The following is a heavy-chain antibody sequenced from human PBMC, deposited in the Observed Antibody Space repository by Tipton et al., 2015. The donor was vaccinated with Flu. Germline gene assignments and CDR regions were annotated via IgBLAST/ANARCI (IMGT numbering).Heavy chain of an antibody. CDR2: IHYFGST. Sequence: TLSLTCSFSSNSISTFSWSWIRQPPGKRLEWIGHIHYFGSTNYNPSLKSRVTMSLDRSKNQFSLNLESVTTADTAVYYCARTEPLNGGTYRFDNWGQGTLVTVS. J-gene: IGHJ4*02. CDR1: SNSISTFS. D-gene: IGHD2-8*01. CDR3: ARTEPLNGGTYRFDN. V-gene: IGHV4-59*01.